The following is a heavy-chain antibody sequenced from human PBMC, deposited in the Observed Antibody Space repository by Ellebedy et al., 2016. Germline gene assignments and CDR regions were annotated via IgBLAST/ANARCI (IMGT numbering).Heavy chain of an antibody. Sequence: GGSLRLSXAASGFTFSTYSMNWVRQAPGKGLEWVSSISSSSSYMYYADSVKGRFTISRDNAKNSLYLQMNSLRAEDTAVYYCARDKRPVAGGKYFDLWGRGTLVTVSS. J-gene: IGHJ2*01. V-gene: IGHV3-21*01. CDR2: ISSSSSYM. CDR3: ARDKRPVAGGKYFDL. CDR1: GFTFSTYS. D-gene: IGHD6-19*01.